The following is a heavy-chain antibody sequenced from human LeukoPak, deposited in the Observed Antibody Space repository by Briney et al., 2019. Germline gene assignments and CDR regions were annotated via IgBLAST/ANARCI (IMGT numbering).Heavy chain of an antibody. CDR1: GYTFTSYG. J-gene: IGHJ4*02. CDR3: ARGDTATGY. CDR2: INPSGGST. Sequence: GASVKVSCKASGYTFTSYGISWVRQAPGQGLEWMGIINPSGGSTSYAQKFQGRVTMTRDMSTSTVYMELSSLRSEDTAVYYCARGDTATGYWGQGTLVTVSS. D-gene: IGHD5-18*01. V-gene: IGHV1-46*01.